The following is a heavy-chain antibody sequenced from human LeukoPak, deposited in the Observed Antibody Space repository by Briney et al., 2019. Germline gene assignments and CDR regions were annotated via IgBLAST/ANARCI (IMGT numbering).Heavy chain of an antibody. CDR1: GASISSYY. D-gene: IGHD3-10*01. CDR2: TYTTGTT. Sequence: SETLSLTCSVSGASISSYYWTWIRQPAGKGLEWIGHTYTTGTTNYNPSIRSRVTMSVDTSKNQFFLRLTSVTAADTAVYYCARVYYSRFDPWGQGTLVTVSS. J-gene: IGHJ5*02. V-gene: IGHV4-4*07. CDR3: ARVYYSRFDP.